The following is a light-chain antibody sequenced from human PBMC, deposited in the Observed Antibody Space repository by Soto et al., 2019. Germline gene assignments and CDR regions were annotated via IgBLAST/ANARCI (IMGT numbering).Light chain of an antibody. V-gene: IGKV1-27*01. CDR2: GAS. CDR3: QEYHSPPFT. Sequence: DIQMTQSPSSLSASVGDTVTITCRASQGISSSLAWYQQKAGKVPDLLIYGASTLQSGVPSHVSGSGSGTDFTLTISSLQPEDVATYYCQEYHSPPFTFGPGTKVEMK. CDR1: QGISSS. J-gene: IGKJ3*01.